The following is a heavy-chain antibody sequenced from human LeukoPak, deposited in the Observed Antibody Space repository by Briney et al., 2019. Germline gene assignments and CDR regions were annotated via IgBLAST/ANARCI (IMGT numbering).Heavy chain of an antibody. CDR3: ARITQLLYGAFDI. D-gene: IGHD5-24*01. J-gene: IGHJ3*02. V-gene: IGHV3-48*03. Sequence: GGSLRLSCAASGFTFSSYEMNWFRQAPGKGLEWVSYISSSGSTIYYADSVKGRFTISRDNAKNSLYLQMNSLRAEDTAVYYCARITQLLYGAFDIWGQGTMVTVSS. CDR2: ISSSGSTI. CDR1: GFTFSSYE.